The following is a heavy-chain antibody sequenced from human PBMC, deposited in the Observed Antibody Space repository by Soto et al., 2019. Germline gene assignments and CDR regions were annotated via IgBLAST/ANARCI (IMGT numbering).Heavy chain of an antibody. Sequence: ASVEVSCKXSEYTFSSYTLHWVRQAPGQRLEWMGWINAGNGDSKYSQKFQGRVSISRDTSASTASMELSSLTSEDTAVYYCARELQGLYYFDYWGQGTLVTVSS. CDR1: EYTFSSYT. CDR2: INAGNGDS. D-gene: IGHD4-4*01. CDR3: ARELQGLYYFDY. J-gene: IGHJ4*02. V-gene: IGHV1-3*01.